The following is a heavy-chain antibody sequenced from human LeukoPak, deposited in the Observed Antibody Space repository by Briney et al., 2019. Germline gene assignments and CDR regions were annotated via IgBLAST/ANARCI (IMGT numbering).Heavy chain of an antibody. D-gene: IGHD2-15*01. V-gene: IGHV4-59*08. CDR2: MHDSGNT. CDR1: GGSIGSYS. Sequence: PSETLSLTCTVSGGSIGSYSWSWIRQPPGRGLEWIAYMHDSGNTNYNPSLKSRVLISVDTSKNQFSLKLKSVTAADTAVYYCARSAWSNAFDIWGQGTMVTVSS. CDR3: ARSAWSNAFDI. J-gene: IGHJ3*02.